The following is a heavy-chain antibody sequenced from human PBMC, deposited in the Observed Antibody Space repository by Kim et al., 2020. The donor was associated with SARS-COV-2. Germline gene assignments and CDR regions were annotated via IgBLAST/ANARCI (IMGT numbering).Heavy chain of an antibody. CDR1: GGSFSSSGYY. CDR3: ARRGAVAGNPLSQH. J-gene: IGHJ1*01. Sequence: SETLSLTCTVSGGSFSSSGYYWIWIRQPPGKGLEWIGRISYSGSTYYSSSLRRRITISVDTSKSQFSLQLSSVTAGDTAIYYCARRGAVAGNPLSQHWG. CDR2: ISYSGST. V-gene: IGHV4-39*01. D-gene: IGHD6-19*01.